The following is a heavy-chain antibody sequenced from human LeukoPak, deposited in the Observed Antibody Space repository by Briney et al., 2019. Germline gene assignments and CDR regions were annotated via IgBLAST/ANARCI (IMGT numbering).Heavy chain of an antibody. CDR2: ISSSSSYI. D-gene: IGHD6-13*01. V-gene: IGHV3-21*01. CDR1: GFTFSSYT. CDR3: ARDLQQLAL. J-gene: IGHJ4*02. Sequence: GGSLRLSCAASGFTFSSYTMNWVRQAPGKGLEWVSSISSSSSYIYHAGSVKGRFTISRDNAKNSLYLQMNSLRAEDTGVYYCARDLQQLALWGQGTLVTVSS.